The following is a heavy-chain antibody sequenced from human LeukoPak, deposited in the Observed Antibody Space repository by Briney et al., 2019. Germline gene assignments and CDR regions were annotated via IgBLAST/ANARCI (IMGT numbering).Heavy chain of an antibody. Sequence: GGSLRLSCTASGFTFSNYGTHWVRQAPGKGLEWVAFIRYNGTIKYFADSVKGRFAVSRDNSKNTLYLQMNSVRPEDTAVYYCAKVWDFWRGIDPWGQGALVTVSS. CDR2: IRYNGTIK. CDR3: AKVWDFWRGIDP. D-gene: IGHD3-3*01. CDR1: GFTFSNYG. V-gene: IGHV3-30*02. J-gene: IGHJ5*02.